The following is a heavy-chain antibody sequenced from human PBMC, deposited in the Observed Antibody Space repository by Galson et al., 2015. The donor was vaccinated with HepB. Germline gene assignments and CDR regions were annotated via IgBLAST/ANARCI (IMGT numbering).Heavy chain of an antibody. D-gene: IGHD2-15*01. CDR1: GLIFGDSW. J-gene: IGHJ4*02. CDR2: INQDGSSI. CDR3: ARDPLNAAIDY. V-gene: IGHV3-7*03. Sequence: SLRLSCAVSGLIFGDSWMSWVRQAPGKGLEWVANINQDGSSIYYVVSVRGRFTISRDNAKNSLFLQMNSLRAEDTAVYYCARDPLNAAIDYWGQGALVTVSS.